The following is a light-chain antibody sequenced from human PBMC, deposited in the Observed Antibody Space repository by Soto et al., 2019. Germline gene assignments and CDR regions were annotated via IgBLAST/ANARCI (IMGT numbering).Light chain of an antibody. CDR2: DTS. J-gene: IGKJ1*01. CDR1: QSASRY. Sequence: EIVLTQSPGTLSLSPGERATLSCRASQSASRYLAWYQQKPGQAPRLLIYDTSNRAPGIPDRFSGSGSGTDFTLTVSRLEPEDFAAYYCQQFGSSPWTFGQGTKVEIK. CDR3: QQFGSSPWT. V-gene: IGKV3-20*01.